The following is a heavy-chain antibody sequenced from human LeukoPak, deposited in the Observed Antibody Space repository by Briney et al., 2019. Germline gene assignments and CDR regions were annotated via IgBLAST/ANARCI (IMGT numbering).Heavy chain of an antibody. Sequence: GESLKISCKDSGYSFTSYWIGWVRQMPGKGLEWMGIIYPGDSDTRYSPSFQGQVTISADKSISTAYLQWSSLKASDTAMYYCARQGGRYDVYHYMDVWGKGTTVTVSS. CDR3: ARQGGRYDVYHYMDV. D-gene: IGHD3-3*01. CDR2: IYPGDSDT. CDR1: GYSFTSYW. V-gene: IGHV5-51*01. J-gene: IGHJ6*03.